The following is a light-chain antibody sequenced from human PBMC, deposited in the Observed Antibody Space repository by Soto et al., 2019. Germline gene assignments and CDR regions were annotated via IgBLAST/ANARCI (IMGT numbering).Light chain of an antibody. CDR2: AAS. CDR1: QDIAIY. V-gene: IGKV1-9*01. Sequence: IQLTQSPSSLSASVGDRVTITWRAGQDIAIYLAWYQQKPGEAPKLLIYAASTLYGRVPSRLSGSGSGKDFTLSISSLEPEDFAVYYCQQRSNWPPAFTFGGGTKVDIK. J-gene: IGKJ4*01. CDR3: QQRSNWPPAFT.